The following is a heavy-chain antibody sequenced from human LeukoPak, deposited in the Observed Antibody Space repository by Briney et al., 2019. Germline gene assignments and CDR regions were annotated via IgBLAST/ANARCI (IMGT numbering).Heavy chain of an antibody. J-gene: IGHJ4*02. CDR1: GFTFSRNG. V-gene: IGHV3-33*01. CDR2: IWYDGSNK. CDR3: ARDLGYDILTGYYSD. Sequence: PGGSLRLSCAASGFTFSRNGMHWVRQAPGKGLEWVAVIWYDGSNKYYADSVKGRFTISRDNSKNTLYLQMNSLRAEDTAVYYCARDLGYDILTGYYSDWGQGTLVTVSS. D-gene: IGHD3-9*01.